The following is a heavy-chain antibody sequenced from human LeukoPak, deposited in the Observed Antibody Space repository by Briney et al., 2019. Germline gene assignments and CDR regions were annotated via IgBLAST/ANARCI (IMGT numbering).Heavy chain of an antibody. CDR1: GFTFSSYA. D-gene: IGHD1-7*01. J-gene: IGHJ3*02. V-gene: IGHV3-23*01. CDR2: ISGSGGST. CDR3: ARDGTELELRDDAFDI. Sequence: GGSLRLPCAASGFTFSSYAMSWVRQAPGKGLEWVSAISGSGGSTYYADSVKGRFTISRDNSKNTLYLQMNSLRAEDTAVYYCARDGTELELRDDAFDIWGQGTMVTVSS.